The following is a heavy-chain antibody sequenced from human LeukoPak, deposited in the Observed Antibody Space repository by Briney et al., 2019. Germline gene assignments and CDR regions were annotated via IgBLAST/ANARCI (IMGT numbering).Heavy chain of an antibody. CDR3: ARGEASSWPYFDY. CDR2: IYSGGST. D-gene: IGHD6-13*01. CDR1: GFTVRSNY. J-gene: IGHJ4*02. Sequence: PGGSLRLSCAASGFTVRSNYMRWVRQAPGKGLEWVSVIYSGGSTYYADSVKGRFTISRDNSKNTLYLQMNNLRAEDTAVYYCARGEASSWPYFDYWGQGTLVTVSS. V-gene: IGHV3-66*01.